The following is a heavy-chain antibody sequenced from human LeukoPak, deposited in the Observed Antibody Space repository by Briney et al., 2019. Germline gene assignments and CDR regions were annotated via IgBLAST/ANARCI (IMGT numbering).Heavy chain of an antibody. D-gene: IGHD6-19*01. CDR3: ARVLSDSGGWYHFDY. CDR2: SYSGGTT. Sequence: GGSLRLSCAASGFTVSSTYMGWVRPAPRQGLDWVSVSYSGGTTYYADSVKGRFTISRDNSKIHLYLQMNNLRAEDTAVYYCARVLSDSGGWYHFDYWGQGTLVTVSS. CDR1: GFTVSSTY. J-gene: IGHJ4*02. V-gene: IGHV3-53*01.